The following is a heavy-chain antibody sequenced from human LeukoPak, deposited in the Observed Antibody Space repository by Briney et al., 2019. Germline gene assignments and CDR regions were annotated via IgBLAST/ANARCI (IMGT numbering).Heavy chain of an antibody. Sequence: SETLSLTCTVSGGSISSYYWSWIRQPPGKGLEWIGYIYYSGSTNYNPSLKSQVTISVDTSKNQFSLKLSSVTAADTAVYYCARYDSSGYYDYWGQGTLVTVSS. D-gene: IGHD3-22*01. V-gene: IGHV4-59*01. CDR3: ARYDSSGYYDY. CDR2: IYYSGST. J-gene: IGHJ4*02. CDR1: GGSISSYY.